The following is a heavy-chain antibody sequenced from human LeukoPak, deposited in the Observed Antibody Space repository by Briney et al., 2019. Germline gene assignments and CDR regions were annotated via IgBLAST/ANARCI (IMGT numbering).Heavy chain of an antibody. D-gene: IGHD2-2*01. CDR2: ISAYNGNT. Sequence: ASVKVSCKASGYTFTSYGISWVRQAPGQGLEWMGWISAYNGNTNYAQKLQGRVTMTTDTSTSTAYMELRSLRSDDTAVYYCARDWLGYCSSTSCGNWLDPCGQGTLVTVSS. CDR1: GYTFTSYG. J-gene: IGHJ5*02. CDR3: ARDWLGYCSSTSCGNWLDP. V-gene: IGHV1-18*04.